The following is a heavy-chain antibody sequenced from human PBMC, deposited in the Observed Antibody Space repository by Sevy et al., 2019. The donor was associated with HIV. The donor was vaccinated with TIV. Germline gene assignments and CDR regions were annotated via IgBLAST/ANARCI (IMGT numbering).Heavy chain of an antibody. J-gene: IGHJ4*02. D-gene: IGHD3-22*01. CDR1: GFTVSSNY. V-gene: IGHV3-53*01. CDR2: IYSGGST. CDR3: ASLGSSGYDY. Sequence: GGSLRLSCAASGFTVSSNYMSWVRQAPGKGLEWVSVIYSGGSTYYADSVKGRFTISRNNSKNTLYLQKNSLRAEDKAVYYCASLGSSGYDYWGQGTLVTVSS.